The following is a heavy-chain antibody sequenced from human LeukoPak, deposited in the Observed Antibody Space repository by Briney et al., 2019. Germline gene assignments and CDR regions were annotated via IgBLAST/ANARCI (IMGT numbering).Heavy chain of an antibody. V-gene: IGHV4-61*02. Sequence: SQTLSLTCAVSGASISSGNFYWSWIRQPAGKGLECIGRIFTSASINYNPSLKSRVTISVDTSKNQFSLRLTSVTAADTAIYYCARELRSNYMDYWGQGTLVTVSS. CDR1: GASISSGNFY. D-gene: IGHD4-11*01. CDR2: IFTSASI. J-gene: IGHJ4*02. CDR3: ARELRSNYMDY.